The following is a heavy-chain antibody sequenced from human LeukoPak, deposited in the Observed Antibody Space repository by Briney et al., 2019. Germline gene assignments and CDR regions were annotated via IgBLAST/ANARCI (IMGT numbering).Heavy chain of an antibody. CDR2: ISYDGSNK. Sequence: GGSLRLSCAASGFTFSSYGMHWVRQAPGKGLEWVAVISYDGSNKYYADSVKGRFTISRDNSKNTLYLQMNSLRAEDTAVYYCAKERSYHDFWSGYYKAPNYYYGMDVWGQGTTVTVSS. J-gene: IGHJ6*02. CDR1: GFTFSSYG. V-gene: IGHV3-30*18. D-gene: IGHD3-3*01. CDR3: AKERSYHDFWSGYYKAPNYYYGMDV.